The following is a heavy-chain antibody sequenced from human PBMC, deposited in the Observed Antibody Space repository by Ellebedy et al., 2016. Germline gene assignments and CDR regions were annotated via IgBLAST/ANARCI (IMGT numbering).Heavy chain of an antibody. Sequence: SETLSLTCTVSGYSISSGYYWGWIRQPPGKGLEWIGSMYHSGNNNYNPSLKSRVTLSVDTSKNQFSLKLSSVTAPDPAVYYCARHMTTVSEDAFDVWGQGTMVSVSS. CDR3: ARHMTTVSEDAFDV. V-gene: IGHV4-38-2*02. J-gene: IGHJ3*01. D-gene: IGHD4-17*01. CDR2: MYHSGNN. CDR1: GYSISSGYY.